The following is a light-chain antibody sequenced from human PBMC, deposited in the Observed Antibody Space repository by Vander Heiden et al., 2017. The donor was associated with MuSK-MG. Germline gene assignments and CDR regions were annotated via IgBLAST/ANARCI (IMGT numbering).Light chain of an antibody. CDR3: QAWDSSTVV. CDR2: QDS. Sequence: SYELTQPPSVSVSPRMTASIPCSVVKLGDKYACLYPQEPGQSLVLVIYQDSKRPSGIPVRFSGSNSGNTATLTISGTQAMDEADYDCQAWDSSTVVFGGGTKLTVL. V-gene: IGLV3-1*01. CDR1: KLGDKY. J-gene: IGLJ2*01.